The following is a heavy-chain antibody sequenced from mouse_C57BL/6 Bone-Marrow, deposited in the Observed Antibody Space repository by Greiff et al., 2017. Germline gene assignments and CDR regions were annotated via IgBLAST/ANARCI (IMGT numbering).Heavy chain of an antibody. CDR3: ARHPLITTVVATPPWFAY. CDR1: GFTFRDYY. V-gene: IGHV5-12*01. Sequence: EVKLVESGGGLVQPGGSLKLSCAASGFTFRDYYMYWVRQTPQKRLEWVAYISNGGGSTFSPDTVKGRFTISRDHAKNTLYLQMSRLKSEDTAMYYCARHPLITTVVATPPWFAYWGQGTLVTVSA. D-gene: IGHD1-1*01. CDR2: ISNGGGST. J-gene: IGHJ3*01.